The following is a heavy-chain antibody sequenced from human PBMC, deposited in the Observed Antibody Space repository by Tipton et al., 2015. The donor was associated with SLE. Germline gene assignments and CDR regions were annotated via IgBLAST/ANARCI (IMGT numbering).Heavy chain of an antibody. Sequence: LRLSCTVSGGSISSGSYYWSWIRQPAGKGLEWIGRIYTSGSTNYNPSLKSRVTISVDTSKNQFSLKLSSVTAADTAVYYCARDGSSAWYPYFDYWGQGTLVTVSS. J-gene: IGHJ4*02. D-gene: IGHD6-13*01. CDR2: IYTSGST. CDR3: ARDGSSAWYPYFDY. V-gene: IGHV4-61*02. CDR1: GGSISSGSYY.